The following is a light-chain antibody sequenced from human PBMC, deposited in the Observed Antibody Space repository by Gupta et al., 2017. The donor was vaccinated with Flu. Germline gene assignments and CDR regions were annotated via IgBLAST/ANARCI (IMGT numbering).Light chain of an antibody. Sequence: PGERATLSCRASKSVNNYLAWYRQKPGQSPRLLIYDASNRAAGIPARFSGSGSGTDFTLTISSLETEDSAIYYCQQRYNWITFGQGTRLQIK. J-gene: IGKJ5*01. V-gene: IGKV3-11*01. CDR1: KSVNNY. CDR3: QQRYNWIT. CDR2: DAS.